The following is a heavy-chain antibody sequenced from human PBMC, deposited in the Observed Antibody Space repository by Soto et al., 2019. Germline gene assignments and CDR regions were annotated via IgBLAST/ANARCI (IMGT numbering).Heavy chain of an antibody. D-gene: IGHD3-22*01. CDR1: GYSISSGYY. CDR2: IYHSGST. J-gene: IGHJ4*02. Sequence: SETLSLTCAVSGYSISSGYYWGWIRQPPGKGLEWIGSIYHSGSTYYNPSLKSRVTISVDTSKNQFSLKLSSVTAADTAVYYCARESITLIVPYYFDYWGQGTLVTVSS. V-gene: IGHV4-38-2*02. CDR3: ARESITLIVPYYFDY.